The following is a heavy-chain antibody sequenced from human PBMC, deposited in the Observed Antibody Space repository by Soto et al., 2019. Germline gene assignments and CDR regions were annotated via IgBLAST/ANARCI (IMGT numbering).Heavy chain of an antibody. D-gene: IGHD4-4*01. CDR2: IYYSGST. Sequence: QVQLQESGPGLVKPSQTLSLTCTVSGGSISSGDYYWSWIRQPPGKGLEWIGYIYYSGSTYYNPSRKSRVTISVDTSNNQFSLKLSSVTAADTAVYYCARDYQYLNYYCYYGMDVWGQGTTVTVSS. V-gene: IGHV4-30-4*01. J-gene: IGHJ6*02. CDR3: ARDYQYLNYYCYYGMDV. CDR1: GGSISSGDYY.